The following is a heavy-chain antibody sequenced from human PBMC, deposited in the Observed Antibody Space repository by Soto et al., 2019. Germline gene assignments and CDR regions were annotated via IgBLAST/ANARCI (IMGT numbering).Heavy chain of an antibody. D-gene: IGHD3-16*02. CDR2: IYWDDAK. J-gene: IGHJ4*02. V-gene: IGHV2-5*02. Sequence: QITLKESGPTLVKPTQTLTLTCNFSGFSLSTRGVGVGWIRQPPGKALEWLTLIYWDDAKEYSPSLRSRITITKDPSKNHVVLTMTDMAPGDTATYYWSHKGGGDRILDYWGQGTLVTVSS. CDR3: SHKGGGDRILDY. CDR1: GFSLSTRGVG.